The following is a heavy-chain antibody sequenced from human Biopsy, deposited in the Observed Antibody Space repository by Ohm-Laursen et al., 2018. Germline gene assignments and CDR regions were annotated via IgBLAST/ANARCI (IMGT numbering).Heavy chain of an antibody. V-gene: IGHV3-23*01. J-gene: IGHJ4*02. CDR3: AKDVFGGFSGSTDYYAYYFDS. CDR2: ISDSGGST. CDR1: GFTFASHA. D-gene: IGHD3-10*02. Sequence: GSLRLSCTASGFTFASHAMSWVRQAPGKGLVWVSGISDSGGSTHYADSVKGRFSISRDTSKNTLYLQMNSLRAEDTAVYYCAKDVFGGFSGSTDYYAYYFDSWGQGTLVTVSS.